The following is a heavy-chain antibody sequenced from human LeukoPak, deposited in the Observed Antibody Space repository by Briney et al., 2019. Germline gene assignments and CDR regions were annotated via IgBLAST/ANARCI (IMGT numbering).Heavy chain of an antibody. J-gene: IGHJ4*02. CDR3: ARGAPGSYCSGGSCPYFDY. CDR2: VNPNCGHT. Sequence: ASVKVSCKASGYTFTSYDINWVRQATGQGLEWMGWVNPNCGHTGYAQKFQGRVTMTRNTSISTAYMDLSSLRSEDTAVYYCARGAPGSYCSGGSCPYFDYWGQGTLVSVSS. D-gene: IGHD2-15*01. V-gene: IGHV1-8*01. CDR1: GYTFTSYD.